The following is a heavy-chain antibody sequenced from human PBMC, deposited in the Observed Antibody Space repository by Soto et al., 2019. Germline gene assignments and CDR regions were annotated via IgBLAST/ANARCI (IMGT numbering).Heavy chain of an antibody. D-gene: IGHD6-19*01. J-gene: IGHJ4*02. CDR1: GGTFSSYA. Sequence: QVQLVQSGAEVKKPGSSVKVSCKASGGTFSSYAISWVRQAAGQGLEWMGGIIPIFGTANYAQKFQGRVTITADESTSTAYMELSSLRSEDTAVYYCAAIDTHLIAVAGPDYWGQGTLVTVSS. V-gene: IGHV1-69*12. CDR2: IIPIFGTA. CDR3: AAIDTHLIAVAGPDY.